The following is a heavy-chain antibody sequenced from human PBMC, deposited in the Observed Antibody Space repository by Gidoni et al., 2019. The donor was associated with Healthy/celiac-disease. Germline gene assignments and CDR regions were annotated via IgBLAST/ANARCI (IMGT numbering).Heavy chain of an antibody. V-gene: IGHV3-23*04. CDR3: AKESVPHYYGSGSSY. Sequence: EVQLVESGGGLVQPGGSLSLSCAASGFTFSSYAMSWVRQAPGKGLEWGSGIRGSGGSTYYADSVKGRVTISRENSKKTLYLQMNSLRAEDTAVYYCAKESVPHYYGSGSSYWGQGTLVTVSS. CDR2: IRGSGGST. J-gene: IGHJ4*02. D-gene: IGHD3-10*01. CDR1: GFTFSSYA.